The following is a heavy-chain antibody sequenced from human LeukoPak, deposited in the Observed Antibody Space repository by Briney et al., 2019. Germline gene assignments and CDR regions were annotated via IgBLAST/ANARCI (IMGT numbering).Heavy chain of an antibody. V-gene: IGHV3-7*01. CDR2: IKQDGSEK. CDR3: ARDLVASFGSSLPDY. J-gene: IGHJ4*02. Sequence: GGSLRLSCAASGFTFSSYWMSWVRQAPGKGLEWVANIKQDGSEKYYVDSVKGRFTISRDNAKNSLYLQMNSLRAEDTAVYYCARDLVASFGSSLPDYWGQGTLVTVSS. CDR1: GFTFSSYW. D-gene: IGHD3-10*01.